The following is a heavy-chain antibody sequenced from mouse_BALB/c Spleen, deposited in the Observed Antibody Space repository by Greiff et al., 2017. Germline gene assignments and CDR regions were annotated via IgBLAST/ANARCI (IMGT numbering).Heavy chain of an antibody. CDR1: GYTFTSYW. Sequence: QVQLKQPGAELVRPGASVKLSCKASGYTFTSYWINWVKQRPGQGLEWIGNIYPSDSYTNYNQKFKDKATLTVDKSSSTAYMQLSSPTSEDSAVYYCTRGIFITPFDYWGQGTTLTVSS. V-gene: IGHV1-69*02. CDR2: IYPSDSYT. D-gene: IGHD1-1*01. CDR3: TRGIFITPFDY. J-gene: IGHJ2*01.